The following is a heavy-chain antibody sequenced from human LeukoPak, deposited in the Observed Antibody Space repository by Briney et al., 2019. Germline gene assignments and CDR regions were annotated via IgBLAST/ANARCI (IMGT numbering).Heavy chain of an antibody. CDR2: ISYAGSTK. CDR3: ARREPTAGIDY. Sequence: GGSLRLSCAASGFTFSNYAMHWVRQAPGKGLEWVAVISYAGSTKYYADSVKGRFTISRDNSRNTLYLQMNSLRAEDTAVYYCARREPTAGIDYWGQGTLVTVSS. J-gene: IGHJ4*02. CDR1: GFTFSNYA. V-gene: IGHV3-30*04. D-gene: IGHD6-13*01.